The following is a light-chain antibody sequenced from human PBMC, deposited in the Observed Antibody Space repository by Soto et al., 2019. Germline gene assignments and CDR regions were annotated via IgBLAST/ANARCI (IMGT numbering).Light chain of an antibody. Sequence: DIPMTQSPSSLSASVGDRVTITCQASQDISNYLNWYQQKPGKAPKLLIYDASNLETGVPSRFSGSGSGTDFTITISSLQPEDIATYYCQRYDNLPITFGQGTRLEIK. CDR1: QDISNY. CDR2: DAS. V-gene: IGKV1-33*01. CDR3: QRYDNLPIT. J-gene: IGKJ5*01.